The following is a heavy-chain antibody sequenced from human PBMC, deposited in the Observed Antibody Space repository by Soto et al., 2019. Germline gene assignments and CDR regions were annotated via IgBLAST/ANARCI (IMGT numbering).Heavy chain of an antibody. D-gene: IGHD2-2*01. Sequence: PGGSLRLSCAASGFTFSSYAMSWVSQAPGKGLGWVSAISGSGGSTYYADSVKCRFTISRDNAKNTMYLQMNSLRAEHTAVYYCANSAIIVIVPAAITYYFDYWGHGTLVTVSS. J-gene: IGHJ4*01. CDR3: ANSAIIVIVPAAITYYFDY. CDR2: ISGSGGST. CDR1: GFTFSSYA. V-gene: IGHV3-23*01.